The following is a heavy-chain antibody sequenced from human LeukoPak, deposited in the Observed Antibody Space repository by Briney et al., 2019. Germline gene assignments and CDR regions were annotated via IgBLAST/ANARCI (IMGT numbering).Heavy chain of an antibody. Sequence: GASVKVSCTASGYTFTGYYMHWVRQAPGQGLEWMGWISAYNGNTNYAQKLQGRVTMTTDTSTSTAYMELRSLRSDDTAVYYCARLIRGRSGWYYYYYYMDVWGKGTTVTISS. CDR2: ISAYNGNT. V-gene: IGHV1-18*04. D-gene: IGHD6-19*01. CDR1: GYTFTGYY. J-gene: IGHJ6*03. CDR3: ARLIRGRSGWYYYYYYMDV.